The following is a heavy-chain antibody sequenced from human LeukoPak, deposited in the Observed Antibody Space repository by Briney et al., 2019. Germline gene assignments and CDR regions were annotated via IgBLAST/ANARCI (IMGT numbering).Heavy chain of an antibody. V-gene: IGHV3-23*01. Sequence: GGSLRLSCAASGFTFSSYAMSWVRQAPGKGLEWVSAISGSGGSTYYADSVKGRFTISRDNSKNTLYLQMNSLRAEDTAAYYCAKAQYSSSSPPFDYWGQGTLVTVSS. CDR3: AKAQYSSSSPPFDY. CDR2: ISGSGGST. CDR1: GFTFSSYA. D-gene: IGHD6-6*01. J-gene: IGHJ4*02.